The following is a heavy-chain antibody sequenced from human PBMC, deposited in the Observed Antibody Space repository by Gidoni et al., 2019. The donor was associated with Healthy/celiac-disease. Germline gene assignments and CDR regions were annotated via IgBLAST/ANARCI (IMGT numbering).Heavy chain of an antibody. J-gene: IGHJ5*02. CDR1: GGSFSGYY. Sequence: QVQLQQWGAGLLKPSETLSLTCAVYGGSFSGYYWSWIRQPPGTGLEWIGEITHSGSTNYNPALKSRAPISVDTSKTQFSRKLSSGTAADTAVYYCARAQTYSSRQYTWFDPWGQGTLVTVSS. CDR2: ITHSGST. V-gene: IGHV4-34*01. D-gene: IGHD6-13*01. CDR3: ARAQTYSSRQYTWFDP.